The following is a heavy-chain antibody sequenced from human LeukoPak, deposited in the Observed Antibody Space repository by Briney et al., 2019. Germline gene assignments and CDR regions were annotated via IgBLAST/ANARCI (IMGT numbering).Heavy chain of an antibody. CDR3: ARAKGSPAAYYYYYIDV. Sequence: SETLSLTCTVSGGSISSYYWSWIRQPPGKGLEWIGYIYYSGSTNYNPSLKSRVTISVDTSKNQFSLKLSSVTAADTAVYYCARAKGSPAAYYYYYIDVWGKGTTVTVSS. CDR1: GGSISSYY. CDR2: IYYSGST. J-gene: IGHJ6*03. D-gene: IGHD2-2*01. V-gene: IGHV4-59*01.